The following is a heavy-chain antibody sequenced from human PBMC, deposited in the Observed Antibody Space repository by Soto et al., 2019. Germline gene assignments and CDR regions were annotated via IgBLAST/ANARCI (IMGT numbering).Heavy chain of an antibody. CDR3: AHSAFSQLPYYDFWSGYLVEPLMDV. Sequence: SGPTLVNPTQTLTLTCTFSGFLLSTSGVGVGWIRQPPGKALEWLALIYWNDDKRYSPSLKSRLTITKDTSKNQVVLTMTNMDPVDTATYYCAHSAFSQLPYYDFWSGYLVEPLMDVWGQGTTVTVSS. D-gene: IGHD3-3*01. V-gene: IGHV2-5*01. CDR2: IYWNDDK. J-gene: IGHJ6*02. CDR1: GFLLSTSGVG.